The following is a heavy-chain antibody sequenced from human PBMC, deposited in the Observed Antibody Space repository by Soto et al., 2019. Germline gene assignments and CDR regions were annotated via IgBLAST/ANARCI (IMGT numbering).Heavy chain of an antibody. CDR1: GGTFSSYT. V-gene: IGHV1-69*02. CDR2: IIPILGIA. Sequence: QVQLVQSGAAVKKPGSSVKVSCKASGGTFSSYTISWVRQAPGQGLEWMGRIIPILGIANYAQKFQGRVTITADKSTSTAYMELSSLRSEDTAVYYCARHLLWFGELPPDYWGQGTLVTVSS. D-gene: IGHD3-10*01. CDR3: ARHLLWFGELPPDY. J-gene: IGHJ4*02.